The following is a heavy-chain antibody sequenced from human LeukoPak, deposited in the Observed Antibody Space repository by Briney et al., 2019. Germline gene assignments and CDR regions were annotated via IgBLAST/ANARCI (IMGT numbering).Heavy chain of an antibody. Sequence: PGGSLRLSCAASGFTFSSYGMHWVRQAPGKGLEWVAVIWYDGSNKYYADSVKGRLTISRDNSKNTLYLQMNSLRAEDTAVYYCARDSTVTYVDYWGQGTLVTVSS. J-gene: IGHJ4*02. CDR2: IWYDGSNK. D-gene: IGHD4-17*01. V-gene: IGHV3-33*01. CDR3: ARDSTVTYVDY. CDR1: GFTFSSYG.